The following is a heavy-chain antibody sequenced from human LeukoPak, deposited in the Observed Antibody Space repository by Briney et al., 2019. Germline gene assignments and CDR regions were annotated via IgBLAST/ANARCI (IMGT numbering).Heavy chain of an antibody. CDR3: ARGAWATRLGS. CDR2: IYESGTT. CDR1: GEPLNSYY. Sequence: SETLSLTCAVYGEPLNSYYWSWVRQPPGEGLEWIGEIYESGTTEYNPSLKSRVTISMVPSKQQFSLSLSSVTAADTAVYYCARGAWATRLGSWGRGTPVIVSS. V-gene: IGHV4-34*01. D-gene: IGHD2-15*01. J-gene: IGHJ4*02.